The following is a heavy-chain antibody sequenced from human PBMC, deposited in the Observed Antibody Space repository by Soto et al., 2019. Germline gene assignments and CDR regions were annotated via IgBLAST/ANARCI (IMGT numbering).Heavy chain of an antibody. CDR2: IIPILGIA. CDR1: GGTFSSYT. CDR3: ARGYYDSRTVDI. J-gene: IGHJ3*02. D-gene: IGHD3-22*01. V-gene: IGHV1-69*02. Sequence: QVQLVQSGSEVTKPGSSVKVSCKASGGTFSSYTISWVRQAPGQGLEWMGRIIPILGIANYAQKFQGRVTINADKSTSTADMELSSQRSEDTAVYYCARGYYDSRTVDIWGQGTMVTVSS.